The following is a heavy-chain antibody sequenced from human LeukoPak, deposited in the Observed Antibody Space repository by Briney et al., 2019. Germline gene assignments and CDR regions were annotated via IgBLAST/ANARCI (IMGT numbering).Heavy chain of an antibody. V-gene: IGHV4-59*01. J-gene: IGHJ4*02. CDR2: IYYSGST. Sequence: PSETLSLTCTVSGGSISSYYWSWIRQPPGKGLEWIGYIYYSGSTNYNPSLNSRVTISLDTSNHRPSLRLTSVTPADTALYYCVGATIAEAGFSFDRWGQGTLVTVSS. CDR3: VGATIAEAGFSFDR. CDR1: GGSISSYY. D-gene: IGHD6-13*01.